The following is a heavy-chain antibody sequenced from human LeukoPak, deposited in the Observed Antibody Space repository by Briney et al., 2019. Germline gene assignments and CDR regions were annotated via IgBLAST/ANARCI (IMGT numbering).Heavy chain of an antibody. CDR2: ISSSSSTI. CDR3: AAHNRYCSGGSCSTYYYYMDV. J-gene: IGHJ6*03. CDR1: GFTFSSYW. V-gene: IGHV3-48*01. Sequence: PGGSLRLSCAASGFTFSSYWMSWVRQAPGKGLEWVSYISSSSSTIYYADSVKGRFTISRDNAKNSLYLQMNSLRAEDTAVYYCAAHNRYCSGGSCSTYYYYMDVWGKGTTVTVSS. D-gene: IGHD2-15*01.